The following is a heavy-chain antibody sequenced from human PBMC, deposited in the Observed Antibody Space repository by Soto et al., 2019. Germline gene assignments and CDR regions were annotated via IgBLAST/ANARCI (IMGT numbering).Heavy chain of an antibody. CDR1: GYTFTGYY. CDR2: INPNSGGT. V-gene: IGHV1-2*04. J-gene: IGHJ4*02. Sequence: GASVKVSCKASGYTFTGYYMHWVRQAPGQGLEWMGWINPNSGGTNYAQKFQGWVTMTRDTSISTAYMELSRLRSDDTAVYYCAREGFSSGWEIPTSPFDYCGQGTLVTVSS. D-gene: IGHD6-19*01. CDR3: AREGFSSGWEIPTSPFDY.